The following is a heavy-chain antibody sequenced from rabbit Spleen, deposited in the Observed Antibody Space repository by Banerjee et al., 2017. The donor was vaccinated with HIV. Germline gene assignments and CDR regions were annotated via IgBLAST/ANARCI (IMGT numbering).Heavy chain of an antibody. V-gene: IGHV1S40*01. CDR1: GIDFSSGYW. CDR3: ARDSATSFSTYGMDL. Sequence: QSLEESGGDLVKPGASLTLTCTASGIDFSSGYWICWVRQAPGKGLEWIACIAAGSSGSTYYANWARARFTVSKTSSTTVTLQMNSLTAADTATYFCARDSATSFSTYGMDLWGPGTLVTVS. D-gene: IGHD1-1*01. CDR2: IAAGSSGST. J-gene: IGHJ6*01.